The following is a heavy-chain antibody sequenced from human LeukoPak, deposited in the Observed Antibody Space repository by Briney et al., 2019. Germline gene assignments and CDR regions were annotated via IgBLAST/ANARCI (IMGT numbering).Heavy chain of an antibody. CDR3: AKDGRNLIMTTGTTSDS. J-gene: IGHJ4*02. Sequence: GGPLRLSCAASGFTFNSYAMSWVRQAPGQGLEWVSAISGSGGNTYYADSVKGRFTISRDNSKNTLYLQMNSLRAEDTALYYCAKDGRNLIMTTGTTSDSWGQGTLVTVSS. D-gene: IGHD4-11*01. CDR2: ISGSGGNT. CDR1: GFTFNSYA. V-gene: IGHV3-23*01.